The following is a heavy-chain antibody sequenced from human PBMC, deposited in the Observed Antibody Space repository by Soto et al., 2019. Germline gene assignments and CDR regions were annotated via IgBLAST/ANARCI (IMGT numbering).Heavy chain of an antibody. CDR1: GGSISSRSYF. Sequence: QLQLQESGPGLVKPSETLFLTCTVSGGSISSRSYFWGWIRQPPGKGLEGIGSASYNVRTYYNPSLKSRLTMSVDTSKNQFFLKLSSVTAADTAVYYCARQAVDEGYSSGWYFDSWGQGTLVTVSS. D-gene: IGHD6-19*01. CDR2: ASYNVRT. J-gene: IGHJ4*02. V-gene: IGHV4-39*01. CDR3: ARQAVDEGYSSGWYFDS.